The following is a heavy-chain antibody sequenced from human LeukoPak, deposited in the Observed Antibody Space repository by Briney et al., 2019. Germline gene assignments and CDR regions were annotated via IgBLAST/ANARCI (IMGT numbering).Heavy chain of an antibody. CDR3: ARNCGGDCYPTDLAY. CDR1: GFTSGRYW. V-gene: IGHV3-7*03. J-gene: IGHJ4*02. D-gene: IGHD2-21*02. Sequence: GGSLRLSCAASGFTSGRYWMSWVRQAPGKGLEWVANIKQDGSVRYYVDSVKGRFTISRDNAENLLYLQMNSLRAEDTAVYYCARNCGGDCYPTDLAYWGQGTLVTVSS. CDR2: IKQDGSVR.